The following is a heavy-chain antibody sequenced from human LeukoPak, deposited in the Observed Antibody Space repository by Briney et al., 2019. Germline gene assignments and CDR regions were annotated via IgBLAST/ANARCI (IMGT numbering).Heavy chain of an antibody. J-gene: IGHJ4*02. D-gene: IGHD4-23*01. CDR3: ARNYGGSSKYFDY. V-gene: IGHV1-2*02. CDR2: INPKSGTT. Sequence: ASVKVSCKASVYTFTEYYMHWVRQAPGQGLEWMGWINPKSGTTNYAQKFQGRVTMTGDTSIRAAYMELSRLTSDDTAVYYCARNYGGSSKYFDYWGQGALVTVSS. CDR1: VYTFTEYY.